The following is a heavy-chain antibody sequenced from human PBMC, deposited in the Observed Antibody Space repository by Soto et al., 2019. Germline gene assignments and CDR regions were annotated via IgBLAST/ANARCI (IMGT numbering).Heavy chain of an antibody. D-gene: IGHD6-13*01. Sequence: LPLTCAVSGDSISDYDWSWIRQTPQKGLEWIAYIYNSGSTNYNPSLKSRVTTSVDTSKNQFSLKLSSVTTTDTAIYYCARGSSSSRRLENWFDPWGQGTLVTVSS. V-gene: IGHV4-59*01. CDR3: ARGSSSSRRLENWFDP. J-gene: IGHJ5*02. CDR1: GDSISDYD. CDR2: IYNSGST.